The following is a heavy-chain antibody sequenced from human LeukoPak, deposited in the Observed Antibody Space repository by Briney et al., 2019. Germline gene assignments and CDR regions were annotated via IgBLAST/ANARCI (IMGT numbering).Heavy chain of an antibody. J-gene: IGHJ4*02. D-gene: IGHD3-10*01. CDR2: IYYSGST. CDR1: GGSISSGGYS. Sequence: SETLSLTCAVSGGSISSGGYSWSWIRQLPGKGLEWIGYIYYSGSTNYNPSLKSRVTISVDTSKNQFSLKLSSVTAADTAVYYCARENYYGSGSYSIYYFDYWGQGTLVTVSS. CDR3: ARENYYGSGSYSIYYFDY. V-gene: IGHV4-61*08.